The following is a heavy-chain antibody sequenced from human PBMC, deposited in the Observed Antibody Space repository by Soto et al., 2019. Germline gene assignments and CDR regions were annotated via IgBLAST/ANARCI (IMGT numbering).Heavy chain of an antibody. CDR1: GFTFSNAW. V-gene: IGHV3-15*01. CDR2: IKSKTDGGTT. D-gene: IGHD3-3*01. J-gene: IGHJ4*02. CDR3: TTNSYYDFWSGYFPDY. Sequence: EVQLVESGGGLVKPGGSLRLSCAASGFTFSNAWMSWVRQASGKGLEWVGRIKSKTDGGTTDYAAPVKGRFTISRDDSKNTQYLQMNSLKTEDTAVYYCTTNSYYDFWSGYFPDYWGQGTLVTVSS.